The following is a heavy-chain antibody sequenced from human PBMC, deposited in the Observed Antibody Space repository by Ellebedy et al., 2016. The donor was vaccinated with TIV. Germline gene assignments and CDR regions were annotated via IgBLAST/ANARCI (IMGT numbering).Heavy chain of an antibody. CDR1: GGSISSGNW. D-gene: IGHD1-26*01. J-gene: IGHJ4*02. CDR2: IYHSGCT. V-gene: IGHV4-4*02. CDR3: ATCHSGSFGCVY. Sequence: MPSETLSLTCAVSGGSISSGNWWSWVRQPPGKGLEWIGEIYHSGCTNYHPSLESRVTISMDKSKNHLSLNLTSVTAADTAVYYCATCHSGSFGCVYWGQGTLVTVSS.